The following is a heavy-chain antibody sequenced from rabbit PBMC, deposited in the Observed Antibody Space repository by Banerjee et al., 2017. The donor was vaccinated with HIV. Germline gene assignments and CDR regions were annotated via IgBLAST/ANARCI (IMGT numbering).Heavy chain of an antibody. V-gene: IGHV1S7*01. J-gene: IGHJ4*01. D-gene: IGHD1-1*01. CDR2: IDPVFSST. CDR1: GFDFSSYY. Sequence: QLVQSGGGLVQPGGSLKLSCKASGFDFSSYYMSWVRQAPGKGLEWIGYIDPVFSSTYYASWVNGRFTISRHNAQNTLYLQLNSLTAADTATYFCASGSSGPACFGLWGPGTLVTVS. CDR3: ASGSSGPACFGL.